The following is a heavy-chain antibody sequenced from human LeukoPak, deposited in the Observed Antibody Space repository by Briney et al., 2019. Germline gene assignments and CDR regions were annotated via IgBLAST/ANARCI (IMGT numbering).Heavy chain of an antibody. D-gene: IGHD1-26*01. CDR1: GGSISSYY. CDR2: IYYSGST. Sequence: SETLSLTCTVSGGSISSYYWSWIRQPPGKGLEWIGYIYYSGSTNYNPSLKSRVTISVDTSKNQFSLKLSSVTAADTAVYYCARARVGATGGFDYWGQGTLVTVSS. J-gene: IGHJ4*02. V-gene: IGHV4-59*01. CDR3: ARARVGATGGFDY.